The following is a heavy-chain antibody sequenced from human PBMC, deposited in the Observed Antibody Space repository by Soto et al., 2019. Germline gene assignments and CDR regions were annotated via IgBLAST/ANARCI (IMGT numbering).Heavy chain of an antibody. CDR1: GYIFTSYW. D-gene: IGHD2-2*02. CDR3: ATDENTDY. V-gene: IGHV5-10-1*01. Sequence: PGESLKISCKGSGYIFTSYWISWVRQMPVKGLEWMGRIDPSDSYTNYSPSFQGHVTISADKSISTAYLQWSSLKASDTAMYYRATDENTDYWGQGTLVTVSS. CDR2: IDPSDSYT. J-gene: IGHJ4*02.